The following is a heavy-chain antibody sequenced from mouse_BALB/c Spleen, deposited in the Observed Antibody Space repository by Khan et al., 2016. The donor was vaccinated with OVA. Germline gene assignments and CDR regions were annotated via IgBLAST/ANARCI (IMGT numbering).Heavy chain of an antibody. CDR3: ASSLTAEFA. CDR1: ALTFSSYS. CDR2: ISCVGVYT. J-gene: IGHJ3*01. Sequence: EVELVESGGYLVKPGGSLQFSCAASALTFSSYSMSWVRLTPYNRLEWVATISCVGVYTYSSVHVKWRFTFSRATAKNTLYLQLGSLKSGYTAMYYFASSLTAEFA. D-gene: IGHD4-1*01. V-gene: IGHV5-6*01.